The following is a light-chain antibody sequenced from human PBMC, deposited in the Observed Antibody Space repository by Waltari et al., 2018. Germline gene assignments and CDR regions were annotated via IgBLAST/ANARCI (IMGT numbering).Light chain of an antibody. Sequence: QSALTQPASVSGSPGQLITISCIGTSSDVGGYNYVSWYQQHPGKAPKVMIYDVSNRPSGVSNRFSGSKSGNTASLTISGLQAEDEADYYCSSYTSGNTVIFGGGTKLTVL. V-gene: IGLV2-14*03. CDR2: DVS. CDR1: SSDVGGYNY. CDR3: SSYTSGNTVI. J-gene: IGLJ2*01.